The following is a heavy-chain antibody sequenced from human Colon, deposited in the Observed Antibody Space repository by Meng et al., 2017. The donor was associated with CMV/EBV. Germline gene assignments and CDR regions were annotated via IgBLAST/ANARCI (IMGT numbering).Heavy chain of an antibody. D-gene: IGHD4-23*01. CDR3: ASLGGNSGVDY. CDR1: GGTFSSYT. Sequence: SVTVSCKASGGTFSSYTISWVRQAPGQGLEWMGRIIPILGIANYAQKFQGRVTITADKSTSTAYMELSSLRSEDTAVYYCASLGGNSGVDYWGQGTLVTVSS. V-gene: IGHV1-69*02. CDR2: IIPILGIA. J-gene: IGHJ4*02.